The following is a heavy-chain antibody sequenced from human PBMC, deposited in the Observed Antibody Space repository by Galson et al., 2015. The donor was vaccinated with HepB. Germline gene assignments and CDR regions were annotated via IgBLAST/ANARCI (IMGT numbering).Heavy chain of an antibody. CDR1: GGSFSGYY. J-gene: IGHJ6*02. CDR3: ARSRTGRWLQSPNYYYYYGMDV. D-gene: IGHD5-24*01. V-gene: IGHV4-34*01. Sequence: LSLTCAVYGGSFSGYYWSWIRQPPGKGLEWIGEINHSGSTNYNPSLKSRVTISVDTSKNQFSLKLSSVTAADTAVYYCARSRTGRWLQSPNYYYYYGMDVWGQGTTVTVSS. CDR2: INHSGST.